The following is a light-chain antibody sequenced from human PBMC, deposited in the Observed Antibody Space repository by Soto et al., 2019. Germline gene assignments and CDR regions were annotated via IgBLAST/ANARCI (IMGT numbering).Light chain of an antibody. J-gene: IGKJ1*01. CDR2: DAS. CDR1: QSISSY. V-gene: IGKV3-11*01. Sequence: EFVFAKSPDTLSLPPGERATLSCRASQSISSYLAWYQQKPGQAPRLLIYDASSRATGIPARFSGSGSGTDFTLTISSLEPEDFAVYYCQQLTDWPPQWTFGQGAKVDIK. CDR3: QQLTDWPPQWT.